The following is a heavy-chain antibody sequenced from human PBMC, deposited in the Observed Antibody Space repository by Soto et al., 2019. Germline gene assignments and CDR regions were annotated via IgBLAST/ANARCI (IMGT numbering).Heavy chain of an antibody. CDR3: ARGPGYSYGFPYYFDY. Sequence: SETLSLTCTVSGGSISSYYWSWIRQPAGKGLEWIGRIYTSGSTNYNPSLKSRVTMSVDTSENQFSLKLSSVTAADTAVYYCARGPGYSYGFPYYFDYWGQGSLVTVSS. CDR1: GGSISSYY. J-gene: IGHJ4*02. D-gene: IGHD5-18*01. CDR2: IYTSGST. V-gene: IGHV4-4*07.